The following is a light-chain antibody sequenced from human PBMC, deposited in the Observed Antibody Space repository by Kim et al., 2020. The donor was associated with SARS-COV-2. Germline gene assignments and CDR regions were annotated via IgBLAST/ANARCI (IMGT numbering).Light chain of an antibody. J-gene: IGLJ1*01. CDR1: NIGSKS. Sequence: PGKTARITCVGNNIGSKSVHWYRLKTGQAPVVVMCFDSDRPSGIPERFSGSNSGNTATLTISGVEAGDEADYYCQVWDTSSDHHYVFGTGTKVTVL. V-gene: IGLV3-21*04. CDR3: QVWDTSSDHHYV. CDR2: FDS.